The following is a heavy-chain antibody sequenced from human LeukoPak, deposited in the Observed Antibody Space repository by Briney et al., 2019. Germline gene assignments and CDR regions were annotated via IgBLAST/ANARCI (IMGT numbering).Heavy chain of an antibody. CDR2: IYYSGST. CDR1: GGSISISSDY. D-gene: IGHD3-9*01. J-gene: IGHJ4*02. CDR3: ARLVLGPYYFDY. Sequence: SETLSLTCTVSGGSISISSDYWSWIRQPPGKGLEWIGYIYYSGSTNYNPSLKSRVTISVDTSKNQFSLKLSSVTAADTAVYYCARLVLGPYYFDYWGQGTLVTVSS. V-gene: IGHV4-61*05.